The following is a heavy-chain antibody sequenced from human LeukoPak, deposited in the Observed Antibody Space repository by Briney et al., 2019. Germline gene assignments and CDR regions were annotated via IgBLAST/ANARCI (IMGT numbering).Heavy chain of an antibody. V-gene: IGHV4-4*09. J-gene: IGHJ4*02. CDR3: ARHDYGSGSYFDY. CDR2: IYTSGST. Sequence: SETLSLTCTVSVGSISSYYWSWIRQPPGKGLEGIGYIYTSGSTNYNPSLKSRVTISVDTSKNQFSLKLSSVTAADTAVYYCARHDYGSGSYFDYWGQGTLVTVSS. CDR1: VGSISSYY. D-gene: IGHD3-10*01.